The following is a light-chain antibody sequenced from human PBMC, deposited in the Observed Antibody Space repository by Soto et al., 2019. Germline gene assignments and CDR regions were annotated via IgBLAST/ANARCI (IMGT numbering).Light chain of an antibody. V-gene: IGKV1-39*01. CDR2: DTS. CDR3: QQSDTTPYT. CDR1: QTIGTF. Sequence: DIQMTQSPSSLSASVGDRVTIACWASQTIGTFLNWYQQEPGKAPKVLIYDTSSLQYGVPSRFSGSGSGTDFTLTISSLQPEDFATYFCQQSDTTPYTFGQGTILEI. J-gene: IGKJ2*01.